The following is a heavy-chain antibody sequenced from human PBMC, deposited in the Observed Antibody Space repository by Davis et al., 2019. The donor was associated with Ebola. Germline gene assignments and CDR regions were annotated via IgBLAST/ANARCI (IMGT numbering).Heavy chain of an antibody. D-gene: IGHD3-10*01. V-gene: IGHV4-61*01. CDR1: GGSISSSSYY. CDR2: IYYSGST. J-gene: IGHJ5*02. Sequence: MPGGSLRLSCTVSGGSISSSSYYWSWIRQPPGKGLEWIGYIYYSGSTNYNPSLKSRVTISVDTPKNQFSLKLSSVTAADTAVYYCARDSGRGWFDPWGQGTLVTVSS. CDR3: ARDSGRGWFDP.